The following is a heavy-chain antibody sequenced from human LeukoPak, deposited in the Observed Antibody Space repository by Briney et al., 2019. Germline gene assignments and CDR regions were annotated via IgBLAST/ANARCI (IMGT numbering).Heavy chain of an antibody. V-gene: IGHV4-34*01. D-gene: IGHD2-15*01. CDR3: ARGWYCSGGSCYSDY. CDR1: GGSFSGYY. Sequence: PSETLFLTCAVYGGSFSGYYWSWIRQPPGKGLEWIGEINHSGSTNYNPSLKSRVTISVDTSKNQFSLKLSSVTAADTAVYYCARGWYCSGGSCYSDYWGQGTLVTVSS. J-gene: IGHJ4*02. CDR2: INHSGST.